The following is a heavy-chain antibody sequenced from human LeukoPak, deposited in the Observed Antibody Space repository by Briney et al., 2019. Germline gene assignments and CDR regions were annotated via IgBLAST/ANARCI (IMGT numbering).Heavy chain of an antibody. CDR1: GFTFGDYA. V-gene: IGHV3-49*03. CDR2: IRSKAYGGTT. J-gene: IGHJ4*02. CDR3: TRGYCSGGSCYCFDY. Sequence: PGGSLRLSCTASGFTFGDYAMSWFRQAPGKGLEWVGFIRSKAYGGTTEYAASVKGRFTISRDDSKSIAYLQMNSLKTEDTAVYYCTRGYCSGGSCYCFDYWGQGTLVTVSS. D-gene: IGHD2-15*01.